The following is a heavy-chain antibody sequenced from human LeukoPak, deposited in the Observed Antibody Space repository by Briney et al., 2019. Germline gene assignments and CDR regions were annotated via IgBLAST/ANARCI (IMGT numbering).Heavy chain of an antibody. CDR2: IVGSGDKT. CDR1: GFTFSSYV. CDR3: ARRTESKCFDL. D-gene: IGHD2-2*01. V-gene: IGHV3-23*01. Sequence: GASLRLSCAASGFTFSSYVMSWVRQAPGKGLECASSIVGSGDKTYYADSVKGRFTISRDNSKNTLYLQTNSLRAEDTAVYYCARRTESKCFDLWGQGTLVTVSS. J-gene: IGHJ4*02.